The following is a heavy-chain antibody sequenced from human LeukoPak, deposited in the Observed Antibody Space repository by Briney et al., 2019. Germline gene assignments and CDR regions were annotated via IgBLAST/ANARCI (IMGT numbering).Heavy chain of an antibody. D-gene: IGHD6-13*01. CDR1: GFTFSSYA. V-gene: IGHV3-23*01. CDR3: AKDEGRWAFDI. J-gene: IGHJ3*02. CDR2: ISGSGGST. Sequence: PGGSLRLSCAASGFTFSSYAMNWVRQAPGKGLEWVSAISGSGGSTYYADSVKGRFTISRDNSKSTLYLQMNSLRAGDTALYYCAKDEGRWAFDIWGQGTMVTVSS.